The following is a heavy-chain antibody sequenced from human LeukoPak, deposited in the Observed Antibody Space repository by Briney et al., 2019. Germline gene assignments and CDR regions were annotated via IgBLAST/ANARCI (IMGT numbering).Heavy chain of an antibody. D-gene: IGHD3-3*01. CDR3: ARSSHLYDFGDV. J-gene: IGHJ6*04. CDR1: GFTFSSHA. V-gene: IGHV3-64*01. Sequence: GGSLRLSCAASGFTFSSHAMHWVRQAPGKGLEYVSAISSNGGSTYYANSAKGRFTISRDNSKNTLYLQMGSLRAEDMAVYYCARSSHLYDFGDVWGKGTTVTVSS. CDR2: ISSNGGST.